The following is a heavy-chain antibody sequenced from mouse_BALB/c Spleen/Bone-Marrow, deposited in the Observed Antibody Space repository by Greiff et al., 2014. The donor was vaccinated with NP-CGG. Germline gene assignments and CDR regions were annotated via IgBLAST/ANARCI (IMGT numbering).Heavy chain of an antibody. CDR2: ISSGSSNI. J-gene: IGHJ2*01. V-gene: IGHV5-17*02. CDR1: GFTFSSFG. CDR3: ARAAITTVVAGY. D-gene: IGHD1-1*01. Sequence: EVKLQESGGGLVQPGGSRKLSCAASGFTFSSFGMHWVRQAPEKGLEWVAYISSGSSNIYYADTVKGRFTISRDNPKNTLFLQMTSLRSEDTAMYDCARAAITTVVAGYWGQGTTLTVSS.